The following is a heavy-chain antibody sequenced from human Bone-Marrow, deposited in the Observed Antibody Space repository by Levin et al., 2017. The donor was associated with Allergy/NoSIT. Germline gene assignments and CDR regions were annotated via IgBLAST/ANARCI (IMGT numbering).Heavy chain of an antibody. D-gene: IGHD3-22*01. CDR2: INSEGTNT. Sequence: PGESLKISCAASGFTFSNFWMYWVRQAPGKGLVWVSRINSEGTNTRYADSVKGRFTISRDNAKNTLYLQMNSLRAEDSAVYYCARVEGYYDSNGFYWSKYFDYWGQGILVTVSS. CDR3: ARVEGYYDSNGFYWSKYFDY. V-gene: IGHV3-74*01. J-gene: IGHJ4*02. CDR1: GFTFSNFW.